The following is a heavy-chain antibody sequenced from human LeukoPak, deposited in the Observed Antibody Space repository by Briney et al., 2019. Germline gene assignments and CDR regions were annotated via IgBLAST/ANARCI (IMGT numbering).Heavy chain of an antibody. J-gene: IGHJ4*02. CDR3: ARVTGYMIEDYFDY. Sequence: SETLSLTCTVSGGSISSSSYYWGWIRQPRGKGLEWIGSIYYSGSTNYHPSLKSQVTISVETSKNQFSLKLSSVTAADTAVYYCARVTGYMIEDYFDYWGQGTLVTVSS. CDR1: GGSISSSSYY. V-gene: IGHV4-39*07. CDR2: IYYSGST. D-gene: IGHD3-22*01.